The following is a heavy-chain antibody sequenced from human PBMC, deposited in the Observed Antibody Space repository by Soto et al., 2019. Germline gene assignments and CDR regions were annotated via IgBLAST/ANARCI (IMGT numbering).Heavy chain of an antibody. CDR2: ISKDGSHK. J-gene: IGHJ4*02. V-gene: IGHV3-30*04. CDR1: GFSFSRYA. D-gene: IGHD3-10*01. Sequence: GGSLRLSCAASGFSFSRYAIHWVRQAPGKGLEWVAVISKDGSHKYYLDSVKGRFTISRDNSKNILYLQMNSLRDEDTAVYYCARSRSGAVADSFDFWGQGTLVTVS. CDR3: ARSRSGAVADSFDF.